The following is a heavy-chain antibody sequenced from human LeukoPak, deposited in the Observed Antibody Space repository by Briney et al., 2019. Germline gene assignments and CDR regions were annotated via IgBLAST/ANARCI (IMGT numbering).Heavy chain of an antibody. CDR2: IYSGGST. J-gene: IGHJ4*02. Sequence: GGSLRLSCEASGFTFSTYEMNWVRQAPGKGLEWVSVIYSGGSTYYADSVKGRFTISRDNSKNTLYLQMNSLRAEDTAVYYCAREAVTKNYFDYWGQGTLVTVSS. CDR1: GFTFSTYE. D-gene: IGHD4-17*01. V-gene: IGHV3-53*01. CDR3: AREAVTKNYFDY.